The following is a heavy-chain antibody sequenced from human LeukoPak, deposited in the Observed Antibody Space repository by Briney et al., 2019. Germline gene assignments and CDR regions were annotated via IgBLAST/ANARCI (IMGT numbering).Heavy chain of an antibody. Sequence: SETLSLTCTVSGGSISSYYWSWIRQPPGKGLEWIGYMYYSGSTNYNPSLKGRATISVDTSKNQLSLTVNSVTAADTAVYYCTRGSTLADDYWGQGILVTVSP. CDR2: MYYSGST. D-gene: IGHD5/OR15-5a*01. J-gene: IGHJ4*02. CDR1: GGSISSYY. V-gene: IGHV4-59*01. CDR3: TRGSTLADDY.